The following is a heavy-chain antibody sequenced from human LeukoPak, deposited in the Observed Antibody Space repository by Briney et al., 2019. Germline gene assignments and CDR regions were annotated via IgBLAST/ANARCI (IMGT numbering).Heavy chain of an antibody. J-gene: IGHJ4*02. CDR2: IYHSGST. V-gene: IGHV4-30-2*01. Sequence: SETLSLTCAVSGGSISSGGYSWSWIRQPPGKGLEWIGYIYHSGSTYYNPSLKSRVNISVDRYKNQFSLKLISVTAADTAVYYCARGVTNDYWGQGTLVTVSS. D-gene: IGHD5-18*01. CDR3: ARGVTNDY. CDR1: GGSISSGGYS.